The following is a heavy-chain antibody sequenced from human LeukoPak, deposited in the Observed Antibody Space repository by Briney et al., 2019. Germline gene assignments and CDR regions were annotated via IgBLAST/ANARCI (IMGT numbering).Heavy chain of an antibody. V-gene: IGHV3-30*02. CDR3: AKMGGLQHLFDY. D-gene: IGHD5-24*01. CDR2: IRYDGSNK. CDR1: GFTFSSYG. Sequence: GGSLRLSCAASGFTFSSYGMHWVRQAPGKGLEWVAFIRYDGSNKYYADSVKGRFTISRDSSKNTLYLQMNSLRAEDTAVYYCAKMGGLQHLFDYWGQGTLVTVSS. J-gene: IGHJ4*02.